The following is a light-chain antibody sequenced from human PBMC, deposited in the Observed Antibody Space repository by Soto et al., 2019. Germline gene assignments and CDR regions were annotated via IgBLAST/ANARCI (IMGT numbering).Light chain of an antibody. CDR3: MQGLQTPWT. Sequence: DIVMTQSPLSLPVTPGAPASISCRSSQSLLHSNGYNYLDWYLQKPGQSPQLLIYLGSNRASGVPDRFSGSGSGTEFPLKISRVEAEDVGIYYCMQGLQTPWTFGQGTKVEIK. CDR1: QSLLHSNGYNY. CDR2: LGS. V-gene: IGKV2-28*01. J-gene: IGKJ1*01.